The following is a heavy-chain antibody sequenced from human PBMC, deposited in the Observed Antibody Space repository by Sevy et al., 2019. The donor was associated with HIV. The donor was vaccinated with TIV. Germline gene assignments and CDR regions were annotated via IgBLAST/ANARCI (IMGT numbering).Heavy chain of an antibody. CDR3: AKEPFDY. J-gene: IGHJ4*02. CDR1: EFTFRTYD. CDR2: IKGTASTT. V-gene: IGHV3-23*01. Sequence: GGSLRLSCAASEFTFRTYDMTWVRQAAGKGLEWVASIKGTASTTYYADSVKGRFTIFRDNSNNTLYLQMSTLRAEDTAVYYCAKEPFDYWGQGTLVTVSS.